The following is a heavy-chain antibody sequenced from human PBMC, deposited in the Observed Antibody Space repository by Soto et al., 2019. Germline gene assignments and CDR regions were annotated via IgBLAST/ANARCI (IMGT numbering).Heavy chain of an antibody. Sequence: QVQLQESGPGLVKPSQTLSLTCTVSGGSISSGGYYWSWIRQHPGKGLEWIGHIYYSGSTYYNPSLKSRVTISVDTAKTQFSPKLSSVTAADTAVYYCARRLNGFGKGQLDYWGQGTLVTVSS. J-gene: IGHJ4*02. CDR3: ARRLNGFGKGQLDY. D-gene: IGHD3-10*01. CDR1: GGSISSGGYY. V-gene: IGHV4-31*03. CDR2: IYYSGST.